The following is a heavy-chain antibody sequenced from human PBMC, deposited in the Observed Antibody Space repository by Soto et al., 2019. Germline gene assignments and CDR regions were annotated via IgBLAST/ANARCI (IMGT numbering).Heavy chain of an antibody. CDR2: IIPIFGTA. D-gene: IGHD2-21*02. J-gene: IGHJ4*02. Sequence: ASMKVSCKASGGAFSSYAISWVRQAHGQGLEWMGGIIPIFGTANYAQKFQGRVTITADESTSTAYMELSSLRSEDTAVYYCARGARPGGNSYFDYWGQGTLVTVSS. V-gene: IGHV1-69*13. CDR3: ARGARPGGNSYFDY. CDR1: GGAFSSYA.